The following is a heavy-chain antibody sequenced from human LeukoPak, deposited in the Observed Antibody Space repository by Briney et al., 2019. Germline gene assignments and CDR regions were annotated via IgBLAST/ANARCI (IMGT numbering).Heavy chain of an antibody. V-gene: IGHV4-38-2*01. J-gene: IGHJ4*02. Sequence: SETLSLTCAVSGYSISSGYYWGWIQQPPGKGLEWIGSIYHSGSTYYNPSLKSRVTISVDTSKNQFSLKLSSVTAADTAVYYCARSGYCSGGSCYPEDYFDYWGQGTLVTVSS. D-gene: IGHD2-15*01. CDR3: ARSGYCSGGSCYPEDYFDY. CDR2: IYHSGST. CDR1: GYSISSGYY.